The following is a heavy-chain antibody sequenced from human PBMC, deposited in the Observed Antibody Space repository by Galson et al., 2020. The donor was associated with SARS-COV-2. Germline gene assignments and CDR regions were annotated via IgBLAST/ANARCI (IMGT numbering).Heavy chain of an antibody. CDR1: GGSISSSNW. J-gene: IGHJ5*02. D-gene: IGHD2-2*01. Sequence: ASETLSLTCAVSGGSISSSNWWSWVRQPPGKGLEWIGEIYHSGSTNYNPSLKSRVTISVDKSKNQFSLKLSSVTAADTAVYYCARDPRIVVVPAAMSGWFDPWGQGTLVTVSS. CDR2: IYHSGST. CDR3: ARDPRIVVVPAAMSGWFDP. V-gene: IGHV4-4*02.